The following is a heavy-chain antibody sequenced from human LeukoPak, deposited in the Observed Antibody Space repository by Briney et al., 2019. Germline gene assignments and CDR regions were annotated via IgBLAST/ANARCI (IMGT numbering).Heavy chain of an antibody. D-gene: IGHD6-19*01. CDR2: IYSSGST. CDR3: ARQYSSLSSYDC. CDR1: GGSISSYY. Sequence: PSETLSLTCTVSGGSISSYYWSWIRQPAGKGLEWIGRIYSSGSTNYNPSLKSRVTMSVDTPKNQVSLKLSSVTAADTAVYYCARQYSSLSSYDCWGQGTLVTVSS. V-gene: IGHV4-4*07. J-gene: IGHJ4*02.